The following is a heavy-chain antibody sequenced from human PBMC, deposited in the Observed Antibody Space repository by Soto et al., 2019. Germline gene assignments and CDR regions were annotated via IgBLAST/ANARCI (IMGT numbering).Heavy chain of an antibody. D-gene: IGHD3-10*01. J-gene: IGHJ4*02. V-gene: IGHV3-21*01. CDR2: ISSGSSYI. CDR1: GFTFSSYS. Sequence: EVQLVESGGGLVKPGGSLRLSCAASGFTFSSYSMNWVRQAPGKGLEWVSAISSGSSYIYYADSVKGRFTISRDNAKNSLYLQMNSLRAEATAVYYCASDRRITMVRGDPDLEDYWGQGTLVTVSS. CDR3: ASDRRITMVRGDPDLEDY.